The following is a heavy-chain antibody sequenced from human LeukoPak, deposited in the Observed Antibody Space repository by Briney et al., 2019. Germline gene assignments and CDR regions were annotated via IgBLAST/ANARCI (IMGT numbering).Heavy chain of an antibody. V-gene: IGHV4-59*08. D-gene: IGHD3-16*02. CDR3: ARQAQSDLSFYHSIDV. Sequence: SETLSLTCTVSGGSISSYYWSWIRQPPGKGLEWMGFIYYSGSTNYNPSLKSRVTMSVNTTENQFSLKLSYVTAADTAVYYCARQAQSDLSFYHSIDVWGKGATVTISS. CDR1: GGSISSYY. J-gene: IGHJ6*03. CDR2: IYYSGST.